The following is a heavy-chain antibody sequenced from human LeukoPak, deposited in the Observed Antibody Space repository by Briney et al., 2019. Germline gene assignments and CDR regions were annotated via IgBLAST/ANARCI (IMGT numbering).Heavy chain of an antibody. Sequence: GGSLRLSCAASGFTFSSYWMHWVRQAPGKGLVWVSRINSDGSSTSYADSVKGRFTISRDNAKNTLYLQMNSLRAEDTAVYYCARVAGYCSGGSCYSGKNFDYWGQGTLVTVSS. D-gene: IGHD2-15*01. J-gene: IGHJ4*02. CDR1: GFTFSSYW. V-gene: IGHV3-74*01. CDR3: ARVAGYCSGGSCYSGKNFDY. CDR2: INSDGSST.